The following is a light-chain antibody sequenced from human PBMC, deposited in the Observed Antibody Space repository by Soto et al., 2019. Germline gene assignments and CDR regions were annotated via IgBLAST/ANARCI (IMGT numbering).Light chain of an antibody. CDR1: QGISSY. V-gene: IGKV1-9*01. CDR3: QQLNYPGFT. J-gene: IGKJ3*01. CDR2: AAS. Sequence: DIQLTQSPSFLSASVGDRVTITCRASQGISSYLAWYQQKPGKAPKLLIYAASTLQSGVPSRFSGSGSGTEFTLTISGLQPEDCATYYCQQLNYPGFTFGPGTKVDIK.